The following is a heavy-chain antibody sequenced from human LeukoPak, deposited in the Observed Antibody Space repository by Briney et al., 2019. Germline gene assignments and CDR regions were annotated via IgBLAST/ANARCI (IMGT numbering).Heavy chain of an antibody. J-gene: IGHJ4*02. D-gene: IGHD4-17*01. V-gene: IGHV1-18*04. CDR1: GYTFTSYG. CDR2: ISAYNGNT. Sequence: ASVKVSCKASGYTFTSYGISWVRQAPGQGLEWMGWISAYNGNTNYAQKLQGRVTMTTDRSTSTAYMELRSLRSDDTAVYCCARILYGDYLFDFWGQGTRVTVPS. CDR3: ARILYGDYLFDF.